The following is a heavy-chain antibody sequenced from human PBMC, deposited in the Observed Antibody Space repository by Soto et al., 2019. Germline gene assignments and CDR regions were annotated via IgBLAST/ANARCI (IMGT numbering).Heavy chain of an antibody. D-gene: IGHD2-2*01. CDR2: ISSSSSTI. CDR3: ARDGPRKFCGSTSCYAGY. J-gene: IGHJ4*02. Sequence: EVQLVESGGGLVQPGGSLRLSCAASGFTFSSYSMNWVRQAPGKGLEWVSYISSSSSTIYYADSVKGRFTISRDNAKNSLYLQMNSLRAEDTAVYYCARDGPRKFCGSTSCYAGYWGQGTLVTVSS. CDR1: GFTFSSYS. V-gene: IGHV3-48*01.